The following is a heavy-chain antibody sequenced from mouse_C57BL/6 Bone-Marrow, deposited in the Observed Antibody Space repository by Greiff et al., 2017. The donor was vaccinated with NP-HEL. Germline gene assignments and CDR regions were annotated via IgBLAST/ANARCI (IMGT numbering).Heavy chain of an antibody. CDR2: IDPSDSYT. CDR3: AFITTGVARYFDV. CDR1: GYTFTSYW. J-gene: IGHJ1*03. D-gene: IGHD1-1*01. Sequence: QVQLQQPGAELVRPGTSVKLSCKASGYTFTSYWMHWVKQRPGQGLEWIGVIDPSDSYTNYNQKFKGKATLTVDTSSSTAYMQLSSLTSEDSAVYDCAFITTGVARYFDVWGTGTTVTVSS. V-gene: IGHV1-59*01.